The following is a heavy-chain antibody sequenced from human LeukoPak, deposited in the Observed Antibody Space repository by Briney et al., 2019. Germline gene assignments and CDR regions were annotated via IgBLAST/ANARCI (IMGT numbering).Heavy chain of an antibody. CDR2: ISGVASDI. CDR1: GFTFTVYY. V-gene: IGHV3-11*01. Sequence: PGGSLRLSCTASGFTFTVYYMTWIRQAPGKGLEWVSYISGVASDIFYADSVKGRFTISRDNAKNSVYLQMNSLRAEDTAVYYCARGGAHGMDVWGQGTTVTVSS. J-gene: IGHJ6*02. CDR3: ARGGAHGMDV. D-gene: IGHD1-26*01.